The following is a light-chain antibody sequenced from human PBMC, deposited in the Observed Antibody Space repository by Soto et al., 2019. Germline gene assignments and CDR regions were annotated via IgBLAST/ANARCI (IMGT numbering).Light chain of an antibody. CDR1: TGAVTSGHY. CDR3: LLTVRGTRA. J-gene: IGLJ2*01. V-gene: IGLV7-46*01. Sequence: QAVVTQEPSLTVSPGGTITLTCGSSTGAVTSGHYPYWFQQKPGQVPRPLIYDTSKKHSWTPARFSGSVLGGKAALTLSGAQGEDEADYYCLLTVRGTRAFGGGTKLTVL. CDR2: DTS.